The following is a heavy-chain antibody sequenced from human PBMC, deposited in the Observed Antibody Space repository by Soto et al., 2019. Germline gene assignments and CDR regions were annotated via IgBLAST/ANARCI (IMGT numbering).Heavy chain of an antibody. J-gene: IGHJ4*02. CDR1: GFTFSSYA. Sequence: RLSCAASGFTFSSYAMNWVRQTQGKGLEWVSSISSTSSYTYYSDSVKGRFTISRDNANNSLFLQMNSLRAEDTATYYGARDVALAGNYWGQGVLVTVSS. V-gene: IGHV3-21*01. CDR3: ARDVALAGNY. CDR2: ISSTSSYT. D-gene: IGHD6-19*01.